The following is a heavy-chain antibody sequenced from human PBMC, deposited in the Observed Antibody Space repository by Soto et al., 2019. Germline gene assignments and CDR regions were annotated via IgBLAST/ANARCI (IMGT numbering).Heavy chain of an antibody. CDR1: GDSVSSNRAA. Sequence: SQTLSLTCAISGDSVSSNRAAWNWIRQSPSRGLEWLGRTYYRSKWYNDYAVSVKSRININTDTSKNQFSLQLNSVTPEDTAVYYCARSTYYYDAFDIWGQGTLVTVSS. CDR2: TYYRSKWYN. J-gene: IGHJ3*02. CDR3: ARSTYYYDAFDI. D-gene: IGHD3-10*01. V-gene: IGHV6-1*01.